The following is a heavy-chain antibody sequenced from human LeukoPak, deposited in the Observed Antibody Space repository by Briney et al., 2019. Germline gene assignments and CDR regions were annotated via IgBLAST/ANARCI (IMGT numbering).Heavy chain of an antibody. Sequence: PGGSLRLSCAASGFTFSSYGMHWVRQAPGKGLEWVAVISYDGSNKYYADPVKGRFTISRDNSKNTLYLQMNSLRAEDTAVYYCAKTPNYYDSSGYYFDYWGQGTLVTVSS. V-gene: IGHV3-30*18. CDR3: AKTPNYYDSSGYYFDY. J-gene: IGHJ4*02. CDR1: GFTFSSYG. D-gene: IGHD3-22*01. CDR2: ISYDGSNK.